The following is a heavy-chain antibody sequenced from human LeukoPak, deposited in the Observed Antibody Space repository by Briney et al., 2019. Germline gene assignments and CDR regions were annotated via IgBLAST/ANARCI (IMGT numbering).Heavy chain of an antibody. J-gene: IGHJ3*02. Sequence: PGGSLRLSRAASGFTFSSYGMHWVRQAPGTRLEWVSGIRWNSGSIGYADSVKGRFTISRDNAKNSLYLQMNSLRGEETALDYCAKDIWISSSITGYAFDIWGKGTMVTVSS. D-gene: IGHD3-3*01. CDR1: GFTFSSYG. CDR3: AKDIWISSSITGYAFDI. V-gene: IGHV3-9*01. CDR2: IRWNSGSI.